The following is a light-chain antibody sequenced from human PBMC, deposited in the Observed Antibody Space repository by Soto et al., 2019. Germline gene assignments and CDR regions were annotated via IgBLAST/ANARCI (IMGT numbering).Light chain of an antibody. V-gene: IGKV3-15*01. CDR1: QSVSSN. CDR3: QQYDNWPYT. CDR2: GAS. Sequence: EIVMTPSPATLSVSPGERANLSCRASQSVSSNLAWYQQTPGQAPRLLIYGASTRATAIPARFSGSGSGTEFTLTISSLQSEDFAVYFCQQYDNWPYTFGQGTKVDIK. J-gene: IGKJ2*01.